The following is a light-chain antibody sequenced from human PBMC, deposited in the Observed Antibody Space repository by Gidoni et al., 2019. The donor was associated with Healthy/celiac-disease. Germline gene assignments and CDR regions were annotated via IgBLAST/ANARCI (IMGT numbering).Light chain of an antibody. J-gene: IGKJ4*01. V-gene: IGKV3-11*01. CDR1: QSVSSY. Sequence: PGERATLSCRASQSVSSYLAWYQQKPGQAPRLLIYDASNRATGIPARFSGSGSGTDFTLTISRLEPEDFAVYYCQQRSNWPPGLTFGGGTKVEIK. CDR3: QQRSNWPPGLT. CDR2: DAS.